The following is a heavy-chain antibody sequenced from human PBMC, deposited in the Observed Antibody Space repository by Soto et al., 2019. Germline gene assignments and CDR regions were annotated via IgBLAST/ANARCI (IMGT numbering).Heavy chain of an antibody. Sequence: QVQLVQSGAEVKKPGASVKVSCKASGYTFTSHDINWMRQTTGQGLEWMGWMNPNSGHTNYAQKFQGRVTMTRDTSISPAYMELTNLRPEDTAIYYCASDISTTWGQGTLVTVSS. CDR1: GYTFTSHD. CDR2: MNPNSGHT. CDR3: ASDISTT. J-gene: IGHJ5*02. V-gene: IGHV1-8*01. D-gene: IGHD2-8*01.